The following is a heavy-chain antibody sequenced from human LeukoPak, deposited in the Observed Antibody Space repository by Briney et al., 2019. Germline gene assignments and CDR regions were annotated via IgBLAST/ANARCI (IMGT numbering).Heavy chain of an antibody. J-gene: IGHJ4*02. D-gene: IGHD1-26*01. CDR2: ISYDGSNK. CDR3: AKDPQWELPSPFDH. Sequence: GGSLRLSCAASGFTFSHYGVHWVRQAPGKGLEWVAVISYDGSNKYYADSVKGRFSISRDNSKNTLYLLMNSLRAEDTAVYYCAKDPQWELPSPFDHWGQGTLVTVSS. V-gene: IGHV3-30*18. CDR1: GFTFSHYG.